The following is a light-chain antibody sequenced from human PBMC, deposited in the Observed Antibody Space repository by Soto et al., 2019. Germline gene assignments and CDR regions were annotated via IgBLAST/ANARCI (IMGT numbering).Light chain of an antibody. J-gene: IGLJ3*02. CDR2: EVS. V-gene: IGLV2-8*01. Sequence: QSALTQPPSASGSPGQSVTISCTGTSDDVGGYNYVSWYQQHPGKAPKLMISEVSERPSGVPDRFSGSKSGNTASLTVSGLHAEDEADYYCSSYAGSNNLVFGGGTKLTVL. CDR3: SSYAGSNNLV. CDR1: SDDVGGYNY.